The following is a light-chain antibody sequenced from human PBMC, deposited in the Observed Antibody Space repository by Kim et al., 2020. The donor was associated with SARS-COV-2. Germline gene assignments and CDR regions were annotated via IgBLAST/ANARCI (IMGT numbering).Light chain of an antibody. Sequence: EIVMTQSPATLSVSPGERATLSCRASQSVSSSLSWYQQKPGEAPTLLIYGASTRATGIPARFSGSGSGTEFTITISSLQSADFAVYYCQQYNNWSLWTFGQGTKVDIK. CDR1: QSVSSS. CDR2: GAS. V-gene: IGKV3-15*01. CDR3: QQYNNWSLWT. J-gene: IGKJ1*01.